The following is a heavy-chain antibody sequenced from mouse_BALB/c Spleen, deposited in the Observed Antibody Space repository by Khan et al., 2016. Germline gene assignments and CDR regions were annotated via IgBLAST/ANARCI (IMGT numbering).Heavy chain of an antibody. D-gene: IGHD1-1*01. J-gene: IGHJ1*01. CDR2: INTYTGEP. CDR1: GYTFTNYG. CDR3: ARYRDYYGSTEYFDV. Sequence: QIQLVQSGPELKKPGETVKISCKASGYTFTNYGMNWVKQAPGKDLKWMGWINTYTGEPTYADDFKGRFAFSLETSASTAYLQINNLRNEDTATYSCARYRDYYGSTEYFDVWGAGTTVTVSS. V-gene: IGHV9-3-1*01.